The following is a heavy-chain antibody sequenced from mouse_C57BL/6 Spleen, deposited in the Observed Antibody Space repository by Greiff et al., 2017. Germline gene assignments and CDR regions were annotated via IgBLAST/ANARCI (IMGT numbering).Heavy chain of an antibody. CDR3: ARYDGSSSAMDY. J-gene: IGHJ4*01. V-gene: IGHV1-64*01. CDR2: IHPNSGST. D-gene: IGHD1-1*01. Sequence: QVQLQQPGAELVKPGASVTLSCTASGYTFTSYWMHWVKQRPGQGLEWIGMIHPNSGSTNYNEKLKSKATLTVDKSSSTAYMQLSSLTSEDSAVYYCARYDGSSSAMDYWGQGTSVA. CDR1: GYTFTSYW.